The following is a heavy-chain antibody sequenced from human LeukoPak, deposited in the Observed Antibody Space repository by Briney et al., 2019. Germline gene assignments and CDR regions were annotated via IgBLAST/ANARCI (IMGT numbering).Heavy chain of an antibody. CDR2: IYPGDSDT. Sequence: GESLQISCKGSGYSFTSYWIGWVRQMPGKGLEWMGIIYPGDSDTRYSPSFQGQVTISADKSISTAYLQWSSLKASDTAMYYCARHQYYYDSSGYYAGGDNWFDPWGQGTLVTVSS. CDR3: ARHQYYYDSSGYYAGGDNWFDP. J-gene: IGHJ5*02. CDR1: GYSFTSYW. D-gene: IGHD3-22*01. V-gene: IGHV5-51*01.